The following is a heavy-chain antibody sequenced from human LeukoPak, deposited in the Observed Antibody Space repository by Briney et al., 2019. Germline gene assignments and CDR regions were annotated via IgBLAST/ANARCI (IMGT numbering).Heavy chain of an antibody. CDR1: GYTFTGYY. CDR2: ISAYNGNT. Sequence: ASVKVSCKASGYTFTGYYMHWVRQAPGQRLEWMGWISAYNGNTNYAQKLQGRVTMTTDTSTSTAYMELRSLRSDDTAVYYCARDRSGIGDAFDIWGQGTMVTVSS. CDR3: ARDRSGIGDAFDI. J-gene: IGHJ3*02. D-gene: IGHD1-26*01. V-gene: IGHV1-18*04.